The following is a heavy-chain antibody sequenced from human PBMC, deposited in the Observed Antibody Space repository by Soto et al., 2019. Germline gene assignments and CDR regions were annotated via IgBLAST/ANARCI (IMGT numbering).Heavy chain of an antibody. CDR1: GGSLSNYG. V-gene: IGHV1-69*12. J-gene: IGHJ6*02. D-gene: IGHD3-22*01. CDR3: ARGDATKIVVTTYYGMDV. Sequence: QVQLVQSGAEVKKPGSSVKVSCKASGGSLSNYGISWVRQAPGQGLEWMGAIIPVFGTPNYAQKFQDRVTITADESTTTVYMEVRSLTSEDTAVYYCARGDATKIVVTTYYGMDVWCQGTTVTGSS. CDR2: IIPVFGTP.